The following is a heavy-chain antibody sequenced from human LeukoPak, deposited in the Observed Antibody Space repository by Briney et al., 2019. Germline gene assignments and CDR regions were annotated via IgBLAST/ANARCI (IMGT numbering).Heavy chain of an antibody. Sequence: SETLSLTCTVSGGSISSYYWSWIRQPPGKGLEWIGYMYYSGSINYNPSLKSRVTISVDTSKNQFSLKLSSVTAADTAVYYCARTGSSRDADDAFDIWGQGTMVTVSS. CDR2: MYYSGSI. CDR1: GGSISSYY. V-gene: IGHV4-59*08. D-gene: IGHD6-13*01. J-gene: IGHJ3*02. CDR3: ARTGSSRDADDAFDI.